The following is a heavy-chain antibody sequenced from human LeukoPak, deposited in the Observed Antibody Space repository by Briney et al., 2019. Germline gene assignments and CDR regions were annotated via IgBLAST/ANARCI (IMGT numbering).Heavy chain of an antibody. CDR3: TRAKSWLPFDS. CDR1: GYSISSGYY. Sequence: KPSETLSLTCTVSGYSISSGYYWGWIRQPPGKGLEWIGSIYHSGSTYYNPSLKSRVTISVDTSKNQFSLKLSSVTAADTAVYFCTRAKSWLPFDSWGQGTLVTVSS. V-gene: IGHV4-38-2*02. J-gene: IGHJ4*02. D-gene: IGHD5-24*01. CDR2: IYHSGST.